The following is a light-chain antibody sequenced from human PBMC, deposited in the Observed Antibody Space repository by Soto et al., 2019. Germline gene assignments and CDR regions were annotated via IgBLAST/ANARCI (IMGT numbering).Light chain of an antibody. J-gene: IGKJ2*01. Sequence: EIVLTQSPGTLSLSPGERATLSCRASQSVSSSYLAWYQQKPGQAPRVLIHGASSRATGIPDRFSGSGSGADFTLTIIRLEPEEFAVYFCQQYGNPPPNAFGQGTKVEIK. V-gene: IGKV3-20*01. CDR2: GAS. CDR3: QQYGNPPPNA. CDR1: QSVSSSY.